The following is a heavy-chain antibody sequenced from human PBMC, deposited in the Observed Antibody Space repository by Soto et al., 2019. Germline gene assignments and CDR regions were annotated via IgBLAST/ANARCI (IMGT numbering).Heavy chain of an antibody. Sequence: QVQLQQWGAGLLKPSETLSLTCAVYGGSFSGYYWSWIRQPPGKGLEWIGEINHSGSTNYNPSLKSRVTISVDTSKNQFSLKLSSVTAADTAVYYCAREARKYSITMGRGVIGSPLVGYFDYWGQGTLVTVSS. D-gene: IGHD3-10*01. V-gene: IGHV4-34*01. CDR3: AREARKYSITMGRGVIGSPLVGYFDY. CDR2: INHSGST. J-gene: IGHJ4*02. CDR1: GGSFSGYY.